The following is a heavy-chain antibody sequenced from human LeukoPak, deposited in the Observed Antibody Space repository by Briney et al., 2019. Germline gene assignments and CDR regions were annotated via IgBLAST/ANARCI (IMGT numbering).Heavy chain of an antibody. J-gene: IGHJ3*02. CDR1: GYSFTSYW. Sequence: GESLQISCKGSGYSFTSYWIGWVRQMPGKGLEWMGIIYPGDSDTRYSPSFQGQVTISADKSISTAYLQWSSLKASDTAMYYCARLPGGVRGPTPGDAFDIWGQGTMVTVSS. V-gene: IGHV5-51*01. D-gene: IGHD3-10*01. CDR3: ARLPGGVRGPTPGDAFDI. CDR2: IYPGDSDT.